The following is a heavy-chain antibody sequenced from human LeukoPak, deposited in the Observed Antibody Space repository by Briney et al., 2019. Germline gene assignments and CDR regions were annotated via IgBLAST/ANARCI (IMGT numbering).Heavy chain of an antibody. J-gene: IGHJ4*02. CDR1: GFSLSPSAMC. CDR2: IDWDDDK. Sequence: SGPPLMNPRQTLTLTCNFSGFSLSPSAMCVSWIRHPQGKALEWLARIDWDDDKYYSTSLKTRLTISKDTSKNQVVLTMTNMDPVDTATYYCARYDILTGFDYWGQGTLVTVSS. CDR3: ARYDILTGFDY. D-gene: IGHD3-9*01. V-gene: IGHV2-70*11.